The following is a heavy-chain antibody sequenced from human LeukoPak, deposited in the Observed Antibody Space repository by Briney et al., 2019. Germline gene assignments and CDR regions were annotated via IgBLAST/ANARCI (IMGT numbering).Heavy chain of an antibody. CDR3: AKSLAVPGSPDY. Sequence: GGSLRLSCAASGFTFRNFGMHWVRQAPGKGLEWVSTVSGSGGNTYYADSVKGRFTISRDNSENTLYLQMNSLRAQDTAVYYCAKSLAVPGSPDYWGQGTLVTVSS. CDR1: GFTFRNFG. V-gene: IGHV3-23*01. J-gene: IGHJ4*02. CDR2: VSGSGGNT. D-gene: IGHD6-19*01.